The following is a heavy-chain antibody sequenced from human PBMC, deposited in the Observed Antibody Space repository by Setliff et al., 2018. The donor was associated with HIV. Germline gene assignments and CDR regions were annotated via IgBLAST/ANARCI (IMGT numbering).Heavy chain of an antibody. CDR1: GGTFSSYG. V-gene: IGHV1-69*13. CDR3: ARGESIAVAYYHYYYMDV. D-gene: IGHD6-19*01. J-gene: IGHJ6*03. CDR2: IIPIFGTT. Sequence: SVKVSCKASGGTFSSYGISWVRQAPGQGLEWMGGIIPIFGTTNYAQKFQGRVTITADESTSTAYMELSSLRSEDTAVYYCARGESIAVAYYHYYYMDVWGKGTTVTVSS.